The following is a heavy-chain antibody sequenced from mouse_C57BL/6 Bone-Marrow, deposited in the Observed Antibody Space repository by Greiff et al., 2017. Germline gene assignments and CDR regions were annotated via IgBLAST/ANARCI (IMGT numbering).Heavy chain of an antibody. J-gene: IGHJ4*01. CDR1: GYTFTSYW. CDR3: AREWDYGNYPYYARGY. CDR2: IDPNSGGT. Sequence: QVQLQQPGAELVKPGASVKLSCKASGYTFTSYWMHWVKQRPGRGLEWIGRIDPNSGGTKYNEKFKSKATLTVDKPYSTAYMQLSSLTSEDSAVYYCAREWDYGNYPYYARGYWGQGTSVTVSS. V-gene: IGHV1-72*01. D-gene: IGHD2-1*01.